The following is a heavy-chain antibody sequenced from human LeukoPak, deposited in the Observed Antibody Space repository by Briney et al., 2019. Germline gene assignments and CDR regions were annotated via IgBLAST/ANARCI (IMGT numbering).Heavy chain of an antibody. CDR2: ITGSGGKT. V-gene: IGHV3-23*01. D-gene: IGHD3-9*01. CDR1: GFTFSNYA. Sequence: GGSLRLSCAASGFTFSNYAMSWVRQAPGKGLEWVSAITGSGGKTYYADSVKGRFTISRDNSKNTVFLQMNSLRAEDTAVYYCAKWGDYDVLTGYYVSDYWGQGTLVTVSS. CDR3: AKWGDYDVLTGYYVSDY. J-gene: IGHJ4*02.